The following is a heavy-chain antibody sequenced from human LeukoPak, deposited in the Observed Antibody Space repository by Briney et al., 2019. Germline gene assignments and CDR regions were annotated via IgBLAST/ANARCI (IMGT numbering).Heavy chain of an antibody. CDR1: GFIFRNFG. V-gene: IGHV3-23*01. CDR3: AKDLSTFLTTGWYFDL. Sequence: GGSLRLSCAASGFIFRNFGMTWVRQVPGKGLEWVSTISDSGVTTHYADSVKGRFTISRDNSKSTLYLQMSSLRAVDTAIYYCAKDLSTFLTTGWYFDLWGRGTLVTVSS. J-gene: IGHJ2*01. CDR2: ISDSGVTT. D-gene: IGHD4-17*01.